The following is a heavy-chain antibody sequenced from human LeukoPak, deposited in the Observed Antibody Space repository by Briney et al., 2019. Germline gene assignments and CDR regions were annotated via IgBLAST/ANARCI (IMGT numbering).Heavy chain of an antibody. D-gene: IGHD6-13*01. CDR1: GGSFSGYY. J-gene: IGHJ4*02. Sequence: SETLSLTCAVYGGSFSGYYWSWIRQPPGKGLEWIGEINHSGSTNYNPSLKSRVTISVDTSKNQFSLKLSSVTAADTAVYYCARLSKQLGRPLDYWGQGTLVTVSS. CDR3: ARLSKQLGRPLDY. V-gene: IGHV4-34*01. CDR2: INHSGST.